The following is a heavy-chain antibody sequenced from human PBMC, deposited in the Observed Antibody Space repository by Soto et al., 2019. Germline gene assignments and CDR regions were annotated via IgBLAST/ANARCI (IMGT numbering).Heavy chain of an antibody. J-gene: IGHJ4*02. CDR2: VVPIFETL. Sequence: QVQLVQSGTEVKKPGPSLKVSCKASEATFRGYPINWVRKPPEQGLEGLGTVVPIFETLNYAERFQGRVAITADESTTTVYMELTNLTHEDTAVYYCVVMGNVAVSNPRSFDYWGQGTQVTVSS. V-gene: IGHV1-69*18. CDR1: EATFRGYP. CDR3: VVMGNVAVSNPRSFDY. D-gene: IGHD6-19*01.